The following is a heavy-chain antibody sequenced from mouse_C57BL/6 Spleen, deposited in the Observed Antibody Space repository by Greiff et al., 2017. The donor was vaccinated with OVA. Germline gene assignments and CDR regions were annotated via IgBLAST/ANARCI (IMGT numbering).Heavy chain of an antibody. CDR2: INPGSGGT. J-gene: IGHJ3*01. CDR3: ARSAEYDRGFAY. V-gene: IGHV1-54*01. CDR1: GYAFTNYL. Sequence: QVQLQQSGAELVRPGTSVKVSCKASGYAFTNYLIEWVKQRPGQGLEWIGVINPGSGGTNYNEKFKGKATLTADKSPSTAYMQLSSLTSEDSAVYFCARSAEYDRGFAYWGQGTLVTVSA. D-gene: IGHD2-10*02.